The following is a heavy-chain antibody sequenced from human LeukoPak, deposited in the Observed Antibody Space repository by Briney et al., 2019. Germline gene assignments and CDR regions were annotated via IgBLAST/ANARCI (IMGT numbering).Heavy chain of an antibody. J-gene: IGHJ4*02. D-gene: IGHD3-10*01. CDR1: GFTFSSYA. V-gene: IGHV3-23*01. CDR2: ITGGGGST. CDR3: AKRYYGSATYYAFDY. Sequence: GGSLRLSCAASGFTFSSYAMSWVRQAPGKGLEWVSAITGGGGSTYYADSVKGRFTISRDNSENTLYLQMNSLRAEDTAVYYRAKRYYGSATYYAFDYWGQGTLVTVSS.